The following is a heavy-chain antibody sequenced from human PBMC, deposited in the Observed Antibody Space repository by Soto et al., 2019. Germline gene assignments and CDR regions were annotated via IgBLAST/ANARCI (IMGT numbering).Heavy chain of an antibody. CDR2: IRSKPKNYTT. CDR3: TRWLSGDYTHFDY. V-gene: IGHV3-73*01. J-gene: IGHJ4*02. CDR1: GFTFSDSA. D-gene: IGHD3-3*01. Sequence: EVQLVESGGGLVQPGGSLTLSCATSGFTFSDSAVHWVRLASGKGLEWVGRIRSKPKNYTTTYSTSVRGRFTISRDDSKKMAYLQMDSLLTEDTAVYFCTRWLSGDYTHFDYWGQGTLVTVSS.